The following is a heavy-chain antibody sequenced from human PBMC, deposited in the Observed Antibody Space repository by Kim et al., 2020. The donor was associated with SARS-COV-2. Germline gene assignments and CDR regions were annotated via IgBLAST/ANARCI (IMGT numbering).Heavy chain of an antibody. Sequence: SVKGRFTISRDNSKNSLYLQMNSLRTEDTALYYCATLPYDFWSGYYTSVYWGQGTLVTVSS. D-gene: IGHD3-3*01. V-gene: IGHV3-43*01. CDR3: ATLPYDFWSGYYTSVY. J-gene: IGHJ4*02.